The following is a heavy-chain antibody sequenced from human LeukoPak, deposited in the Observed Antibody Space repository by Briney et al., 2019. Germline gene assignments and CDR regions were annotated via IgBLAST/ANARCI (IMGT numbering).Heavy chain of an antibody. CDR1: GYTFTNYG. V-gene: IGHV1-69*04. Sequence: GASVKVSCKAFGYTFTNYGLNWVRQAPGQGLERMGRIIPILGIANYAQKFQGRVTITADKSTSTAYMELSSLRSEDTAVYYCARDATSIGNTVTTFDYWGQGTLVTVSS. CDR3: ARDATSIGNTVTTFDY. D-gene: IGHD4-17*01. J-gene: IGHJ4*02. CDR2: IIPILGIA.